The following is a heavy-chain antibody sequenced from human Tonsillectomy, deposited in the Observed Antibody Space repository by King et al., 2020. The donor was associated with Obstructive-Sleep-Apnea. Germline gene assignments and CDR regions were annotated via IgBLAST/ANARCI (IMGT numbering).Heavy chain of an antibody. J-gene: IGHJ4*02. Sequence: TLKESGPVLVKPPETHTLTCTVSGFSLSHARMGVSWIRQPPGKALEWLAHIFSDDEKSYSTSLKSRLSISEDTSKSQVVLTMTNMDPVDTATYYCARIPFPPAVSFDYWGQGTLVTVSS. V-gene: IGHV2-26*01. CDR2: IFSDDEK. CDR1: GFSLSHARMG. CDR3: ARIPFPPAVSFDY.